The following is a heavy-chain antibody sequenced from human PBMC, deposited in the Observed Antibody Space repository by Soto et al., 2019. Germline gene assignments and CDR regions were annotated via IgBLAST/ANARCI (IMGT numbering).Heavy chain of an antibody. J-gene: IGHJ6*02. CDR3: ARFSWVNYYYYGMDV. D-gene: IGHD1-26*01. V-gene: IGHV1-46*01. Sequence: ASVKVSCKASGYTFTSYSMYWVRQAPGQGLEWMGIINPSGGSTSYAQKFQGRVTMTRDTSTSTVYMELSSLRSEDTAVYYCARFSWVNYYYYGMDVWGQGTTVTVSS. CDR1: GYTFTSYS. CDR2: INPSGGST.